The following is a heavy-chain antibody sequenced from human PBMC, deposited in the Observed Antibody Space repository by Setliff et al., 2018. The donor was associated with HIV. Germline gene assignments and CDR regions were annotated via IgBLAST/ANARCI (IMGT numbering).Heavy chain of an antibody. J-gene: IGHJ4*02. CDR2: INYSGTT. V-gene: IGHV4-39*02. CDR1: GDSISSTTFY. CDR3: ARDFYGYYGSNGLPIQY. Sequence: ASETLSLTCTVSGDSISSTTFYWVWIRQPPGKGLEWIGIINYSGTTYYNPSLKSRVTISIDTSKNQFSLNLSSVAAADTAVYYCARDFYGYYGSNGLPIQYWGQGTLVTVSS. D-gene: IGHD3-22*01.